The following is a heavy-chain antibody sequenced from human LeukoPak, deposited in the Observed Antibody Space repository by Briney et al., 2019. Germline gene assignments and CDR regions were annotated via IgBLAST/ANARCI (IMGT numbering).Heavy chain of an antibody. D-gene: IGHD3-10*01. Sequence: GGSLRLSCAASGFTFSSYSMNWVRQAPGKGLEWVSSISSSSSYIYYADSVKGRFTISRDNAKNSLYLQMNSLRAGDTAVYYCARGVWFGEGGYFDYWGQGTLVTVSS. CDR1: GFTFSSYS. V-gene: IGHV3-21*01. J-gene: IGHJ4*02. CDR2: ISSSSSYI. CDR3: ARGVWFGEGGYFDY.